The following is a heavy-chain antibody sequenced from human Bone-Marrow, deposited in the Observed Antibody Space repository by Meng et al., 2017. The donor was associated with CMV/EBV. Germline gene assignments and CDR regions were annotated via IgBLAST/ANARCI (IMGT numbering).Heavy chain of an antibody. V-gene: IGHV1-18*01. CDR3: ARANRGYYDSSGDYSYWYFDL. J-gene: IGHJ2*01. D-gene: IGHD3-22*01. CDR1: RHA. Sequence: RHAFSWVRQAPGQGLQWMGWLSASNGSTRYSNKFKGRVTMSIDTSTSTAYMELSSLRSEDTAVYYCARANRGYYDSSGDYSYWYFDLWGRGTLVTVSS. CDR2: LSASNGST.